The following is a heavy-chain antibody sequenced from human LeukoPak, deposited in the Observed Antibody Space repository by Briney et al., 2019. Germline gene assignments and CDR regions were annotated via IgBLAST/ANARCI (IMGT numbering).Heavy chain of an antibody. V-gene: IGHV1-69*13. CDR1: GYTFTEYY. J-gene: IGHJ5*02. CDR3: ARDNPYCSGGSCSFDP. D-gene: IGHD2-15*01. CDR2: IIPIFGTA. Sequence: SVKVSCKASGYTFTEYYIHWVRQAPGQGLEWMGGIIPIFGTANYAQKFQGRVTITADESTSTAYMELSSLRSEDTAVYYCARDNPYCSGGSCSFDPWGQGTLVTVSS.